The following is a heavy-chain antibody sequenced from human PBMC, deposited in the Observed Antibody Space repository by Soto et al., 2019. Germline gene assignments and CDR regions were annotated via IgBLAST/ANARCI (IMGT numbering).Heavy chain of an antibody. CDR3: AGGIAARPLGY. CDR1: GGSISSGGSF. Sequence: QLQLQESGSGLVKPSQTLSLTCAVSGGSISSGGSFWSWIRQPPGKGLEWIGYIYHSGSTYYNPSLKSRVTLSVDRSKNQFALKPSSVTAADTAVYYCAGGIAARPLGYWGQGTLVTVSS. CDR2: IYHSGST. J-gene: IGHJ4*02. D-gene: IGHD6-6*01. V-gene: IGHV4-30-2*01.